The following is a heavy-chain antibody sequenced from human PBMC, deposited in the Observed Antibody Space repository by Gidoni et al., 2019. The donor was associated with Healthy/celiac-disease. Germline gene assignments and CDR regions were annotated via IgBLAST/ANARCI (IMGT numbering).Heavy chain of an antibody. J-gene: IGHJ4*02. CDR2: IYWDDDK. V-gene: IGHV2-5*02. Sequence: QITLKESGPTLVKPTQTLTLTCTFSGFSLSTSGVGVGWIRQPPGKALEWLALIYWDDDKRYSPSLKSRLTITKDTSKNQVVLTMTNMDPVDTATYYCAHRSLWFGDELPGGFDYWGQGTLVTVSS. D-gene: IGHD3-10*01. CDR3: AHRSLWFGDELPGGFDY. CDR1: GFSLSTSGVG.